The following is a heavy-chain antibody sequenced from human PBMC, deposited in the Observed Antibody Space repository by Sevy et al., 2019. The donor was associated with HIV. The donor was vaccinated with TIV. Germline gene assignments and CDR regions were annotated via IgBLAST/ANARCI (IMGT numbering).Heavy chain of an antibody. J-gene: IGHJ5*02. CDR1: GGSISSYY. Sequence: SETLSLTCTVSGGSISSYYWSWIRQPPGKGLEWIGYIYYSGSTNYNPSLKSRVTISVDTSKNQFSLKLSSVTAADTAAYYCARWGAAAGDNWFDPWGQGTLVTVSS. D-gene: IGHD6-13*01. V-gene: IGHV4-59*01. CDR3: ARWGAAAGDNWFDP. CDR2: IYYSGST.